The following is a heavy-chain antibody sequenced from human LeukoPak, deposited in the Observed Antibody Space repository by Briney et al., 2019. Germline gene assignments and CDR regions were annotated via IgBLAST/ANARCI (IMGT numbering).Heavy chain of an antibody. CDR2: ISGSGGST. CDR3: AKAIPGIAVAGTGTFDY. CDR1: GFTFSSYA. D-gene: IGHD6-19*01. J-gene: IGHJ4*02. Sequence: GGSLRLSCAASGFTFSSYAMSWVRQAPGKELEWVSAISGSGGSTYYADSVKGRFTISRDNSKNTLYLQMNSLRAEDTAVYYCAKAIPGIAVAGTGTFDYWGQGTLVTVSS. V-gene: IGHV3-23*01.